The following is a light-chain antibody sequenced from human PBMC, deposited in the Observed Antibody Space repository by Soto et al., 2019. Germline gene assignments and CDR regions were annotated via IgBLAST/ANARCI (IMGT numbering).Light chain of an antibody. CDR2: GTS. V-gene: IGKV3-20*01. CDR1: KSVSNTL. Sequence: EIVLTQSPDTLSLSPGERVTLSCRADKSVSNTLLTWFQQKPGQAPRLVIFGTSNRAPGIPDRFIGSGSGTDFTLTISRLEPDDFAVYYCQHYGDSSWTFGQGTKVDIK. CDR3: QHYGDSSWT. J-gene: IGKJ1*01.